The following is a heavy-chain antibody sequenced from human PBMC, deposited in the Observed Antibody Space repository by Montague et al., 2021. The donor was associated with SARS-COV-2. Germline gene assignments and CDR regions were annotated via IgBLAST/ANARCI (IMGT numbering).Heavy chain of an antibody. D-gene: IGHD1-1*01. CDR1: GDSVAKNSAT. CDR3: TSGREGNYNVMDV. V-gene: IGHV6-1*01. J-gene: IGHJ6*02. Sequence: CAISGDSVAKNSATWNGLRHALSRDLQLLCSTHYRSKWYNDYAVXVRGRVTINPDTSKNQFSLQLNSVTPEDTATYYCTSGREGNYNVMDVWGQGTTVTVSS. CDR2: THYRSKWYN.